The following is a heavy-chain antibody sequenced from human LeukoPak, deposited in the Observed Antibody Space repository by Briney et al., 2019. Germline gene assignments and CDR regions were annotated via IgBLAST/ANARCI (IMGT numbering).Heavy chain of an antibody. V-gene: IGHV4-61*05. J-gene: IGHJ6*03. CDR1: GGSISSSSYY. D-gene: IGHD4-23*01. CDR2: IYYSGST. Sequence: SETLSLTCTVSGGSISSSSYYWGWIRQPPGKGLAWIGYIYYSGSTNYNPSLKSRVTISVDTSKNQFSLKLSSVTAADTAVYYCARLHYGGNYGYYYYYMDVWGKGTTVTISS. CDR3: ARLHYGGNYGYYYYYMDV.